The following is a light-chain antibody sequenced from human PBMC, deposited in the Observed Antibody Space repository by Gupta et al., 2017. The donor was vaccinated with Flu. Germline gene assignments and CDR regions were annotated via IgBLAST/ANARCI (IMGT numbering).Light chain of an antibody. J-gene: IGLJ3*02. Sequence: QSVLTQPPSASGTPGPRVTISCAGGSSNIGSNTVNWYRQLPGTAPKLLIYINSQRPSGVPERFSGSKSGTSASLAISGLQSEDEADYYCAAWDASLSGWVFGGGTKLTVL. V-gene: IGLV1-44*01. CDR3: AAWDASLSGWV. CDR2: INS. CDR1: SSNIGSNT.